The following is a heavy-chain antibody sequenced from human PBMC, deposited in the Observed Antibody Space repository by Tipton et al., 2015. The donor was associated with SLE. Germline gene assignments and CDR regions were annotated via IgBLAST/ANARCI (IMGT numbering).Heavy chain of an antibody. CDR3: VGDSRNLDY. D-gene: IGHD2-2*01. V-gene: IGHV4-38-2*02. CDR2: VYHSGNT. Sequence: LRLSCAVSGYSISSAYYWGWIRQPPGKGLECLGIVYHSGNTYYNPSLKSRVTISLDRSKNQFSLKLTSVTAADTAVYYCVGDSRNLDYWGQGTLVTVSS. J-gene: IGHJ4*02. CDR1: GYSISSAYY.